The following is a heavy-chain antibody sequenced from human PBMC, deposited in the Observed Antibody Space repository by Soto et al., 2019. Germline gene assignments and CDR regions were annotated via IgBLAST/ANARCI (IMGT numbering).Heavy chain of an antibody. D-gene: IGHD6-19*01. CDR3: AKVMTEYSGVAIDH. J-gene: IGHJ4*02. V-gene: IGHV3-30*18. Sequence: QVHLLESGGGMVQPGRSLRLSCVGSGFTFSNFGIHWVRQAPGKGLEWLAVVSYDEVNKFYADSVRGRFTISRDNSKDTVYLQINSLRRDDTAMYFCAKVMTEYSGVAIDHWGQGTLVTVSS. CDR1: GFTFSNFG. CDR2: VSYDEVNK.